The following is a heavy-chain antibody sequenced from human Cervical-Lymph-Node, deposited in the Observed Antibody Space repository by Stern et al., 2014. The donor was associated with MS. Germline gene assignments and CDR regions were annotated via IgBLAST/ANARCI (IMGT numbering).Heavy chain of an antibody. V-gene: IGHV5-51*03. CDR1: EYNFNTHW. D-gene: IGHD1-14*01. CDR3: ARHGGPNWNHEAHNWFDP. CDR2: IYPGNPDT. Sequence: DVQLVESGAEVKKPGESLKISCKGSEYNFNTHWIAWVRQMPGKGLEWLGNIYPGNPDTRYNPSLQGQVSISADKSITTASLHFSSLKASDSAMYFCARHGGPNWNHEAHNWFDPWGQGTLVTVSS. J-gene: IGHJ5*02.